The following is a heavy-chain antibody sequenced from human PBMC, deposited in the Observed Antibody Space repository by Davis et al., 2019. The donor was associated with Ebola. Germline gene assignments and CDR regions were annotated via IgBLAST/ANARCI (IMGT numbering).Heavy chain of an antibody. V-gene: IGHV4-34*01. J-gene: IGHJ4*02. CDR2: INHSGST. CDR3: AKGGYYFDY. Sequence: SETLSLTCAVYGGSFSGYYWSWIRQPPGKGLEWIGEINHSGSTYYNPSIKSRVTISVDTSKNQFSLKLSSVTAADTAVYYCAKGGYYFDYWGQGTLVTVSS. CDR1: GGSFSGYY.